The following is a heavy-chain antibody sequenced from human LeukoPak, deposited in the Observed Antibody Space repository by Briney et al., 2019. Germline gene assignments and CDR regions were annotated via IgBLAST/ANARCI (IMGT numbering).Heavy chain of an antibody. CDR3: ARHYYDFWSGYYQFDY. D-gene: IGHD3-3*01. V-gene: IGHV4-39*01. CDR1: GGSISSSSYY. Sequence: SETLSLTCTVSGGSISSSSYYWGWLRQPPGKGLEWIGSIYYSGSTYYNPSLKSRVTISVDTSKNQFSLKLSSVTAADTAVYYCARHYYDFWSGYYQFDYWGQGTLVTVSS. J-gene: IGHJ4*02. CDR2: IYYSGST.